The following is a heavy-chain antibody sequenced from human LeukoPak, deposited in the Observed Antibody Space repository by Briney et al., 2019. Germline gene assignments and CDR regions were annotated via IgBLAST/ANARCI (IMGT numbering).Heavy chain of an antibody. D-gene: IGHD6-13*01. Sequence: GGSLRLSCAASGFTFSVYGMNWVRQAPGKGLEWISYISSSTSTINYADSVKGRFTISRDNAKNSLYLQMNSLRAEDTAVYYCVSGDLTAAVFDYWGQGTLVTVSS. CDR2: ISSSTSTI. CDR1: GFTFSVYG. V-gene: IGHV3-48*04. CDR3: VSGDLTAAVFDY. J-gene: IGHJ4*02.